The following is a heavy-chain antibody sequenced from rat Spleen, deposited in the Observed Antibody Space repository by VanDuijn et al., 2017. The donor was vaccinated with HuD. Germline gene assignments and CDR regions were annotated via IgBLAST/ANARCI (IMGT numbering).Heavy chain of an antibody. CDR1: GFIFNRYY. CDR2: IIYDGSST. CDR3: ATAGSRISRFAY. Sequence: EVQLVESGGGLVQPGGSLKLSCEASGFIFNRYYMVWVRQAPTKGLEWVATIIYDGSSTYYRDSVKGRFTISRDTAKSTLYLQMDSLGSEDTATYYCATAGSRISRFAYWGQGTLVTVSS. J-gene: IGHJ3*01. V-gene: IGHV5S10*01. D-gene: IGHD2-7*01.